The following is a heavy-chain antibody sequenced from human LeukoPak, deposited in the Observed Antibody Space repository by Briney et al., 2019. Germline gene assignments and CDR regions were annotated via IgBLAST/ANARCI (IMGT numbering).Heavy chain of an antibody. D-gene: IGHD5-24*01. J-gene: IGHJ3*02. V-gene: IGHV4-4*02. CDR2: IYRSGST. CDR3: ASQRWLQLYPDAFDI. Sequence: PSGTLSLTCTVCGGSISSNTWWSWVRQPPGKGLEWIGEIYRSGSTNYNPALKTRVTMSVDKSKNQFSLKLTSVTAADTAVYYCASQRWLQLYPDAFDIWGQGTMVTVSS. CDR1: GGSISSNTW.